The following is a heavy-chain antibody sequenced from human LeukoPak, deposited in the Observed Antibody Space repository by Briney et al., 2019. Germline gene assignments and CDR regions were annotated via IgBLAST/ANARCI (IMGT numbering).Heavy chain of an antibody. Sequence: SETLSLTCTVSGGSISSSSYYWGWIRQPPGKGLEWIGSIYYSGSTYYNPSLKSRVTISVDTSKNQFSLKLSSVTAADTAVHYCARQWNNDYWGQGTLVTVSS. CDR1: GGSISSSSYY. CDR3: ARQWNNDY. CDR2: IYYSGST. J-gene: IGHJ4*02. D-gene: IGHD1-1*01. V-gene: IGHV4-39*01.